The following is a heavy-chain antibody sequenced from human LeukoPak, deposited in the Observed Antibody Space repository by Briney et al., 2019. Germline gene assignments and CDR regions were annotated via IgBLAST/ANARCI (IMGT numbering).Heavy chain of an antibody. V-gene: IGHV3-48*03. CDR1: GFTFSSYE. CDR3: AKTGGRSFEYGDYLAFDY. J-gene: IGHJ4*02. CDR2: ISSSGSTI. D-gene: IGHD4-17*01. Sequence: PGGSLRLSCAASGFTFSSYEMNWVRQAPGKGLEWVSYISSSGSTIYYADSVKGRFTISRDNSKNTLYLQINSLRAEDTAVYYCAKTGGRSFEYGDYLAFDYWGQGTLVTVSS.